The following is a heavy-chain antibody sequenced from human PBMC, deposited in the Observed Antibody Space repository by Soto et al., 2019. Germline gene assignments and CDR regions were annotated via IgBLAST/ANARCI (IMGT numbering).Heavy chain of an antibody. V-gene: IGHV1-69*13. J-gene: IGHJ4*02. D-gene: IGHD2-21*01. CDR2: IIPIFNSA. Sequence: SLQVSCQSSGDTFHNYAISWVRQAPVQVLEWMGGIIPIFNSANYAQKFQGRVTITADDSTSTAYMELRSLRPDDTAVYYCAREVTVASYSFDFWGQGTMVTV. CDR1: GDTFHNYA. CDR3: AREVTVASYSFDF.